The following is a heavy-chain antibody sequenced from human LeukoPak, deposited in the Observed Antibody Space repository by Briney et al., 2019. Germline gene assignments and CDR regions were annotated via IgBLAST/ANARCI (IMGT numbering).Heavy chain of an antibody. J-gene: IGHJ4*02. CDR2: VKSDTDSGTT. CDR3: TAGTGHSDHDY. Sequence: GGSLRLSCAASEFTFNKAWMSWVRQALGKGLEWVGRVKSDTDSGTTDYAAPVKGRFTISRDDSKNMVYLQMNSLRTDDTAVYYCTAGTGHSDHDYWGQGTLVTVSS. CDR1: EFTFNKAW. D-gene: IGHD5-12*01. V-gene: IGHV3-15*01.